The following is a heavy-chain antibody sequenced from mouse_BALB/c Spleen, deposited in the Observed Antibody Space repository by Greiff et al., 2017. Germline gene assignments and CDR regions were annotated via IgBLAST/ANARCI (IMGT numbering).Heavy chain of an antibody. CDR2: ISYDGSN. D-gene: IGHD1-1*01. V-gene: IGHV3-6*02. J-gene: IGHJ1*01. CDR1: GYSITSGYY. CDR3: AINYYGSSFDV. Sequence: EESGPGLVKPSQSLSLTCSVTGYSITSGYYWTWIRQFPGNKLEWMGYISYDGSNNYNPSLKNRISITRDTSKNQFFLKLNSVTTEDTATYYCAINYYGSSFDVWGAGTTVTVSS.